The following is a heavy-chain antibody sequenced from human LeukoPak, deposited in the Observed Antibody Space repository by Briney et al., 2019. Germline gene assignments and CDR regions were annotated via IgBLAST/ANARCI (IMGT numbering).Heavy chain of an antibody. J-gene: IGHJ4*02. CDR2: IWYDGSKN. D-gene: IGHD2-2*02. CDR1: GFTFRNYG. V-gene: IGHV3-33*01. Sequence: GRSLRLSCAASGFTFRNYGMHWVRQAPGKGLEWVAIIWYDGSKNYYADSVKGRFTISRDNFNNTLYLQMDSLRAEDTALYYCARAPYTTGRSFYFDSWGQGTLVTVSS. CDR3: ARAPYTTGRSFYFDS.